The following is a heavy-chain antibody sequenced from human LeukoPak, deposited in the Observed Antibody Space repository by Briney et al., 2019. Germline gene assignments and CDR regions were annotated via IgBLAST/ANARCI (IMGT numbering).Heavy chain of an antibody. D-gene: IGHD1-26*01. CDR1: GGSFSGYY. J-gene: IGHJ4*02. Sequence: SETLSLTCAVYGGSFSGYYWSWIRQPPGKGLEWIGEINHSGSTNYNPSLKSRVTISVDTSKNQFSLKLSSVTAADTAVYYCARVGFSVQRIYFDYWAQGTLVTVSS. CDR2: INHSGST. V-gene: IGHV4-34*01. CDR3: ARVGFSVQRIYFDY.